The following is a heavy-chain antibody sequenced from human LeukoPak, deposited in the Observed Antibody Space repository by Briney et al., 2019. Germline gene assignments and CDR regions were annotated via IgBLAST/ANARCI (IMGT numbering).Heavy chain of an antibody. CDR2: INHSGST. CDR1: GGSFSGYY. CDR3: AVGYSSSSGDYFDY. V-gene: IGHV4-34*01. J-gene: IGHJ4*02. Sequence: TSETLSLTCAVYGGSFSGYYWSWIRQPPGKGLEWIGEINHSGSTNYNPSLKSRVAISVDTSKNQFSLKLSSVTAADTAVYYCAVGYSSSSGDYFDYWGQGTLVTVSS. D-gene: IGHD6-6*01.